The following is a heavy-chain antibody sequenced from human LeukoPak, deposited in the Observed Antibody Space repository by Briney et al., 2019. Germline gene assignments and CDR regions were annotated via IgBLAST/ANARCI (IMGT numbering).Heavy chain of an antibody. D-gene: IGHD3-9*01. V-gene: IGHV3-23*01. CDR1: GFTFSSYA. CDR2: ISGGSGTT. CDR3: AKFYDILTGYFDY. J-gene: IGHJ4*02. Sequence: GGSLRLSCAASGFTFSSYAMSWVRQSPGKGLEWASGISGGSGTTYYAFYADSVKGRVTVSRDNSKNTLYLQMNSLRAEDTAVYYCAKFYDILTGYFDYWGQGTLVTVSS.